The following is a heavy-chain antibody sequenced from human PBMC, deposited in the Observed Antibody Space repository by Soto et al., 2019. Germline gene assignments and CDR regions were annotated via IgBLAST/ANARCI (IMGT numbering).Heavy chain of an antibody. Sequence: SETLSLTCAVYGGSFSGYYWRWIRQPPGKGLEWIGEINHSGSTNYNPSLKSRVTISVDTSKNQFSLKLSSVTAADTAVYYCASYYYDRSGPYYFDYWGQGTLVTVSS. CDR1: GGSFSGYY. CDR3: ASYYYDRSGPYYFDY. V-gene: IGHV4-34*01. D-gene: IGHD3-22*01. J-gene: IGHJ4*02. CDR2: INHSGST.